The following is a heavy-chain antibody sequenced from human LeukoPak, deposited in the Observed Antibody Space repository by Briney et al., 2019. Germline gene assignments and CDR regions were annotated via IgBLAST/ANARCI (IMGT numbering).Heavy chain of an antibody. V-gene: IGHV3-23*01. CDR3: AKSRSGSSNWALRIFDN. CDR2: ISPAGGTT. Sequence: HSGGSLRLSCTVSGFPFGSEAMSWVRQAPGRGLEWVSSISPAGGTTYYADSVKGRFTISRDNSKNTLYVQMNSLRVEDTAVYYCAKSRSGSSNWALRIFDNWGQGTLVSVSS. CDR1: GFPFGSEA. D-gene: IGHD6-13*01. J-gene: IGHJ4*02.